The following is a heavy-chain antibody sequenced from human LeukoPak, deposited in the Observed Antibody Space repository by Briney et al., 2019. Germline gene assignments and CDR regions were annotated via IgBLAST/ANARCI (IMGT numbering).Heavy chain of an antibody. D-gene: IGHD5-18*01. CDR1: GGSINSYY. CDR3: ARVAGYSYGPINH. Sequence: PSETLSLNCIVSGGSINSYYWSWIRQPVGKGLEWIGRIYSSGSTNYNPSLKSRVSMSVDTSKNQFFLNLSSVTAADTAVYYCARVAGYSYGPINHWGQGTLVTVSS. CDR2: IYSSGST. V-gene: IGHV4-4*07. J-gene: IGHJ5*02.